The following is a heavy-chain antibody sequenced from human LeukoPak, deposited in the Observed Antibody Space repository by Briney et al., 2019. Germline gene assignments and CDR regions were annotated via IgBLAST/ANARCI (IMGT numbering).Heavy chain of an antibody. V-gene: IGHV1-69*05. J-gene: IGHJ4*02. Sequence: SVKVSCKXSGYTFTSYDINWVRQATGQGLEWMGGIIPIFGTANYAQKFQGRVTITTDESTSTAYMELSSLRSEDTAVYYCAREPVVSGYYFYFDYWGQGTLVTVSS. CDR1: GYTFTSYD. CDR3: AREPVVSGYYFYFDY. CDR2: IIPIFGTA. D-gene: IGHD3-22*01.